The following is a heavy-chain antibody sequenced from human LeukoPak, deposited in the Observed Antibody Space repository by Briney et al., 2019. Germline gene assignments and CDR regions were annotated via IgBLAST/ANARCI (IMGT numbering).Heavy chain of an antibody. D-gene: IGHD1-26*01. Sequence: ASVNVSCKASGYTFTGYYMHWVRQAPGQGLERMGWINPNSGGTNYAQKFQGWVTMTRDTSISTAYMELSRLRSDDTAVYYCARAVGATTNYYYYYMDVWGKGTTVTVSS. V-gene: IGHV1-2*04. CDR1: GYTFTGYY. CDR3: ARAVGATTNYYYYYMDV. CDR2: INPNSGGT. J-gene: IGHJ6*03.